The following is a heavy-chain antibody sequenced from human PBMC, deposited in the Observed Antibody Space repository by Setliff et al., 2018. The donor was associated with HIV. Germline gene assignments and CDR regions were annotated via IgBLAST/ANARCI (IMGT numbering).Heavy chain of an antibody. CDR2: ISAYNGNT. D-gene: IGHD3-10*01. Sequence: ASVKVSCKASGYTITTYGIIWVRQAPGQGLEWMGWISAYNGNTNYAQKLQGRVTMTTDTSTTTAYMELRSLRSDDTAVYYCARGGTRGDYYYYMDVWGKGTTVTVSS. CDR1: GYTITTYG. J-gene: IGHJ6*03. CDR3: ARGGTRGDYYYYMDV. V-gene: IGHV1-18*01.